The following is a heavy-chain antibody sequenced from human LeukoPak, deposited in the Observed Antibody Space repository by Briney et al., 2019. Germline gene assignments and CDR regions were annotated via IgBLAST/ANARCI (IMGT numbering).Heavy chain of an antibody. V-gene: IGHV3-74*01. J-gene: IGHJ4*02. CDR1: GFTFSSYW. CDR2: INTDGSSP. D-gene: IGHD6-6*01. Sequence: GGSLRLSCAASGFTFSSYWMHWVRQAPGKRLVWVSRINTDGSSPNYADSVRGRFTISRDNAKNTLYLQMNSLRAEDTAVYYCARFEYSSSSGLYWGQGILVTVSS. CDR3: ARFEYSSSSGLY.